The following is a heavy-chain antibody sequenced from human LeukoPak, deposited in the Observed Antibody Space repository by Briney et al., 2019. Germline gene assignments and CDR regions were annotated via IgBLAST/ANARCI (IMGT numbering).Heavy chain of an antibody. D-gene: IGHD2-21*01. CDR3: ARESVWSLDY. J-gene: IGHJ4*02. Sequence: GGSLRLSCAASGFTFSSHYMHWVRDGPGKGLVWVSRINSDGNETPYADSVKGRFTISRDNAKNTLFLQMNSLRAEDTAVYYCARESVWSLDYWGQGTLVTVSS. CDR1: GFTFSSHY. CDR2: INSDGNET. V-gene: IGHV3-74*01.